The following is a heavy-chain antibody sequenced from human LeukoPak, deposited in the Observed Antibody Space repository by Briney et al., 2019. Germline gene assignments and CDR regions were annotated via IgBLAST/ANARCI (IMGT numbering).Heavy chain of an antibody. D-gene: IGHD4-23*01. V-gene: IGHV4-39*07. CDR2: IYYSGST. Sequence: PGGSLRLSCAASGFTFSSYGMSWVRQAPGKGLEWIGSIYYSGSTYYNPSLKSRVTISVDTSKNQFSLKLNSVTAADTAVYYCARDKHDYGGTYYFDYWGQGTLVTVSS. CDR3: ARDKHDYGGTYYFDY. J-gene: IGHJ4*02. CDR1: GFTFSSYG.